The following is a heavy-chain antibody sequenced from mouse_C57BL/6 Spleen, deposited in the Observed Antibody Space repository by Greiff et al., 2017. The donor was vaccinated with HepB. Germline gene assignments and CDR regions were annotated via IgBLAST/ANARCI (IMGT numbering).Heavy chain of an antibody. CDR1: GYTFTSYW. CDR2: IHPNSGST. Sequence: QVQLQQPGAELVKPGASVKLSCKASGYTFTSYWMHWVKQRPGQGLEWIGMIHPNSGSTNYNEKFKSKATLTVDKSSSTAYMQLSSLTSEDSAVYYCARGDGNYVYYAMDYWGQGTSVTVSS. V-gene: IGHV1-64*01. CDR3: ARGDGNYVYYAMDY. J-gene: IGHJ4*01. D-gene: IGHD2-1*01.